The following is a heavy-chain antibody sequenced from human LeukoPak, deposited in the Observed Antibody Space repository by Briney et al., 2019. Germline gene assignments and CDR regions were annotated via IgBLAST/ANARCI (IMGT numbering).Heavy chain of an antibody. CDR1: GLTFSSYE. CDR3: ARYYGSGSYVTRGMDV. CDR2: ISTGGSTT. V-gene: IGHV3-48*03. Sequence: PGGSLRLSCAASGLTFSSYEMSWVRPAPGKGLEWLSYISTGGSTTHYADSVKGRFTMSRDNVKNSLYLQMNSLRAEDTAVYYCARYYGSGSYVTRGMDVWGQGTTVTVSS. J-gene: IGHJ6*02. D-gene: IGHD3-10*01.